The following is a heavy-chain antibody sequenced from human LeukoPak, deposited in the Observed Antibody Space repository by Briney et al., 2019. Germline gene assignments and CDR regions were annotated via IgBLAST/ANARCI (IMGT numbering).Heavy chain of an antibody. Sequence: GGSLRLSCAASGFTFSNSAMNWVRQAPGKGLEWVSSISSSSSYIYYADSVKGRFTISRDNAKNSLYLQMNSLRAEDTAVYYCAREYDILTGIPGPTGDYWGQGTLVTVSS. CDR2: ISSSSSYI. D-gene: IGHD3-9*01. CDR3: AREYDILTGIPGPTGDY. J-gene: IGHJ4*02. V-gene: IGHV3-21*01. CDR1: GFTFSNSA.